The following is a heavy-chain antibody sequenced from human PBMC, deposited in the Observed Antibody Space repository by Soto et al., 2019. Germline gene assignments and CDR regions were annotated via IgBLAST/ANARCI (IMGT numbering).Heavy chain of an antibody. CDR2: IWYDGRNK. CDR3: ARALWHVSSASYSFYYGMDV. CDR1: GFIFSSYG. D-gene: IGHD3-22*01. V-gene: IGHV3-33*01. Sequence: QVQLVESGGGVVQPGRSLRLTCAASGFIFSSYGMHWVRQAPGKGLEWVAVIWYDGRNKYYADSVKGRFTISRDNSKNTLYLQMNSLRAEDTAVYYCARALWHVSSASYSFYYGMDVWGQGTTVTVSS. J-gene: IGHJ6*02.